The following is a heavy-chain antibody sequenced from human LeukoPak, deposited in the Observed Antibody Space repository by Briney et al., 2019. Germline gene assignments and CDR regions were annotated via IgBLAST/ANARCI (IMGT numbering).Heavy chain of an antibody. V-gene: IGHV3-30*04. CDR3: ARAQYSSGWYDDAFDI. J-gene: IGHJ3*02. CDR2: ISYDGSNK. CDR1: GFSFSSYA. D-gene: IGHD6-19*01. Sequence: GGSLRLSCAASTASGFSFSSYAMNWVRQAPGKGLEWVALISYDGSNKYYTDSVKGRFTISRDNSKSTLYLQMNSLRPDDTAVYYCARAQYSSGWYDDAFDIWGQGTMVTVSS.